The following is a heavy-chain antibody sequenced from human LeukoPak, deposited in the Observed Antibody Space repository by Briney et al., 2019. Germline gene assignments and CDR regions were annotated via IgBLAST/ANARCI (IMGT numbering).Heavy chain of an antibody. CDR2: IIPILGIA. V-gene: IGHV1-69*02. D-gene: IGHD3/OR15-3a*01. Sequence: SVKVSCKASGGTFSSYTISWVRQAPGQGLEWMGRIIPILGIANYAQKFQGRVTITADKSTSTAYMELSSLRSEDTAVYYCARADRRTSNWFDPWGQGTLVTVSS. CDR1: GGTFSSYT. CDR3: ARADRRTSNWFDP. J-gene: IGHJ5*02.